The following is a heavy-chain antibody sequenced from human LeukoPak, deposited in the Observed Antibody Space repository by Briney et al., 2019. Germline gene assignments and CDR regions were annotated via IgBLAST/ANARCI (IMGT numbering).Heavy chain of an antibody. CDR2: ICHSGST. CDR1: GASISSYC. V-gene: IGHV4-59*01. J-gene: IGHJ5*02. CDR3: ARRRNSWFDH. Sequence: PSETLPLTCTVSGASISSYCWSWIRQSPGKGLEWIGHICHSGSTNNNPSLKSRVTISVDTSKNQFSLNLSSVTTADTAVYYCARRRNSWFDHWGQGILVTVSS.